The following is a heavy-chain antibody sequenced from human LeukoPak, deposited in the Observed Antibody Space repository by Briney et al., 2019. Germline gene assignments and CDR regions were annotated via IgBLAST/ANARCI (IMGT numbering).Heavy chain of an antibody. D-gene: IGHD6-19*01. Sequence: PSETLSLTCTVSGGSISSGSYYWSWIRQPAGKGLEYIGRIYTSGSTNYNPSLKSRVTISVDTSKNQFSLKLSSVTAADTAVYYCARHVKIAVAGTWGPHYYYYYMGVWGKGITVTISS. V-gene: IGHV4-61*02. J-gene: IGHJ6*03. CDR3: ARHVKIAVAGTWGPHYYYYYMGV. CDR2: IYTSGST. CDR1: GGSISSGSYY.